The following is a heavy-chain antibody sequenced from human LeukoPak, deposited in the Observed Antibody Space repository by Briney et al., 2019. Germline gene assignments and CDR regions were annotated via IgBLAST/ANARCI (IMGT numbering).Heavy chain of an antibody. V-gene: IGHV3-30*02. Sequence: RPGGSLRLSCAASGFTFSSYGMHWVRQAPGKGLEWVAFIRYDGSNKYYADSVKGRITISRDNSKNTLYLQMNSLRAEDTAVYYCARGKEPVAGSLSHFDYWGQGTLVTVSS. CDR3: ARGKEPVAGSLSHFDY. D-gene: IGHD6-19*01. J-gene: IGHJ4*02. CDR2: IRYDGSNK. CDR1: GFTFSSYG.